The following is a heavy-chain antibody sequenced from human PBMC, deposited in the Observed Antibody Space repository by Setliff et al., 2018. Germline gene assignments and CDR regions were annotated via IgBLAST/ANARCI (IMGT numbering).Heavy chain of an antibody. CDR2: ISGYTGDT. Sequence: ASVKVSCKTSGYNFNVYGLSWVRQAPGQGPEWMGCISGYTGDTNYAQKFQDRVTMTIDASSSTAYMELKSLRSDDTAVYYCTRSSAPSLVLAADFDYWGQGTLGTVS. CDR1: GYNFNVYG. V-gene: IGHV1-18*01. CDR3: TRSSAPSLVLAADFDY. J-gene: IGHJ4*02. D-gene: IGHD2-21*01.